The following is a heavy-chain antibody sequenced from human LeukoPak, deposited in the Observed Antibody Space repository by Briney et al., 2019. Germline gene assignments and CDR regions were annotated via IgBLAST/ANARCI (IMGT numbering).Heavy chain of an antibody. CDR2: ISSSSSYI. CDR1: GFTFSSYS. D-gene: IGHD6-19*01. Sequence: GRSLRLSCAASGFTFSSYSMNWVRQAPGKGLEWVSSISSSSSYIYYADSVKGRFTISRDNAKNSLYLQMNSLRAEDTAVYYCARGYSSGWNPRYWGQGTLVTVSS. V-gene: IGHV3-21*01. CDR3: ARGYSSGWNPRY. J-gene: IGHJ4*02.